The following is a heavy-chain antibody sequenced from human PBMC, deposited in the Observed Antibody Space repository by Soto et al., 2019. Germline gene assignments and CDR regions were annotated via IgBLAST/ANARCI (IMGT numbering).Heavy chain of an antibody. J-gene: IGHJ4*02. CDR2: INHSGST. CDR1: GGSFSGYY. Sequence: QVQLQQWGAGRLNPSETLSLTCAVYGGSFSGYYWSWIRQPPGKGLEWIGEINHSGSTNYNPSLKSRVTISVDTSKNQFSLKLSSVTAADTAVYYCARSRYYYDSSGLRYWGQGTLVTVSS. V-gene: IGHV4-34*01. D-gene: IGHD3-22*01. CDR3: ARSRYYYDSSGLRY.